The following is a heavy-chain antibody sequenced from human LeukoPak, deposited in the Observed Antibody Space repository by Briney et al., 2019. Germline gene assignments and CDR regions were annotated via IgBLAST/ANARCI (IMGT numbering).Heavy chain of an antibody. J-gene: IGHJ4*02. CDR3: ARRIAVAGTALDY. CDR1: GYTFTGYY. D-gene: IGHD6-19*01. Sequence: ASVKASCKPSGYTFTGYYMHWVRQAPGQGLEWMGWINPNSGGTNYAQKFQGRVTMTRDTSISTAYMELSRLRSDDTAVYYCARRIAVAGTALDYWGQGTLVTVSS. CDR2: INPNSGGT. V-gene: IGHV1-2*02.